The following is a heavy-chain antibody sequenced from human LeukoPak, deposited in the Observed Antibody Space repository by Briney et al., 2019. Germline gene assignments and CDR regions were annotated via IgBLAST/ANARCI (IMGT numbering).Heavy chain of an antibody. V-gene: IGHV6-1*01. CDR3: ARTFSGWYDGAFDI. CDR1: GDSVSSNSAA. D-gene: IGHD6-19*01. Sequence: SQTLSLTCAISGDSVSSNSAAWDWIRQSPSRGLEWLGRTYYRSKWYNDYAVSVKSRITINPDTPKNQFSLQLNSVTPEDTAVYYCARTFSGWYDGAFDIWDQGTMVTVSS. CDR2: TYYRSKWYN. J-gene: IGHJ3*02.